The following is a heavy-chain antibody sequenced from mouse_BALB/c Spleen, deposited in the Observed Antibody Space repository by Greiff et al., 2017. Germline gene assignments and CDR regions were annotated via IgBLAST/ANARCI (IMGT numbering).Heavy chain of an antibody. Sequence: EVKLVESGGGLVKPGGSLKLSCAASGFTFSSYAMSWVRQTPEKRLEWVASISSGGSTYYPDSVKGRFTISRDNARNILYLQMSSLRSEDTTMYYCAIYYGYDGFAYWGQGTLVTVSA. CDR3: AIYYGYDGFAY. D-gene: IGHD2-2*01. V-gene: IGHV5-6-5*01. CDR2: ISSGGST. CDR1: GFTFSSYA. J-gene: IGHJ3*01.